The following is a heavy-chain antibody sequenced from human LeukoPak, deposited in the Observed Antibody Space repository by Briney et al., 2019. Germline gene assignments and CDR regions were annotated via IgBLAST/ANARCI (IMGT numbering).Heavy chain of an antibody. V-gene: IGHV3-48*01. D-gene: IGHD3-16*01. CDR3: ARSVGGFYFDY. CDR2: ISSSSATI. J-gene: IGHJ4*02. CDR1: GFNFMTYG. Sequence: GGSLRLSCAASGFNFMTYGMHWVRRTPDKGLEWFSYISSSSATIYYADSVKGRFTISRDNARNSLFLQMNSLRAEDTAVYYCARSVGGFYFDYWGQGTLVTVSS.